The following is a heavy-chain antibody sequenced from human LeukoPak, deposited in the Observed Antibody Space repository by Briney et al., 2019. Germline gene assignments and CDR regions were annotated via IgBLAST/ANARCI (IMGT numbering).Heavy chain of an antibody. CDR3: ARGGEAAMVSFDY. J-gene: IGHJ4*02. V-gene: IGHV4-39*07. CDR1: GGSISSSSYY. Sequence: PSETLSLTCTVSGGSISSSSYYWGWIRQPPGKGLEWIGSIYYSGSTYYNPSLKSRVTISVDTSKNQFSLKLSSVTAADTAVYYCARGGEAAMVSFDYWGQGTLVTVSS. CDR2: IYYSGST. D-gene: IGHD5-18*01.